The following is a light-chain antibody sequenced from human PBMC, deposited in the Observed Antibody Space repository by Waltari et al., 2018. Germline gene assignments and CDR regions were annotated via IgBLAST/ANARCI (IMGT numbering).Light chain of an antibody. CDR3: QQYNMWPWT. CDR2: EAS. V-gene: IGKV3-15*01. Sequence: EIVMTQSPATLSVSPGERTTLSCRASQSVRDKLAWFHQKPGQSPRLLIYEASARATGVSARFSGSGSETEFTLTITSLQSEDFAVYFCQQYNMWPWTFGQGTKVEIK. CDR1: QSVRDK. J-gene: IGKJ1*01.